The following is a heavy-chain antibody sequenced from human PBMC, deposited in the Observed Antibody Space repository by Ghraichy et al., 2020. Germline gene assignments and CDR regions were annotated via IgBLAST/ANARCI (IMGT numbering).Heavy chain of an antibody. CDR2: IWYDGSNK. D-gene: IGHD4-17*01. CDR3: ARTYYGDSHYFDY. J-gene: IGHJ4*02. V-gene: IGHV3-33*01. Sequence: GGSLRLSCAASGFTFSSYGMHWVRQAPGKGLEWVAVIWYDGSNKYYADSVKGRFTISRDNSKNTLYLQMNSLRAEDTAVYYCARTYYGDSHYFDYWGQGTLVTVSS. CDR1: GFTFSSYG.